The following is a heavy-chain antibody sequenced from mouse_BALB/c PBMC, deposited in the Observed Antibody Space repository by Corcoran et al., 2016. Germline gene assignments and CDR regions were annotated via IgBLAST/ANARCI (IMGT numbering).Heavy chain of an antibody. Sequence: QIQLVQSGPELKKPGETVKISCKASGYTFTNYGMNWVKQAPGKGLKWMGWINTYTGEPTYADDFKGRVAFSLETSASTAYLQINNLKNEDTATYFCARGTTSFDYWGQGTTLTVSS. J-gene: IGHJ2*01. CDR2: INTYTGEP. CDR3: ARGTTSFDY. CDR1: GYTFTNYG. D-gene: IGHD2-14*01. V-gene: IGHV9-3-1*01.